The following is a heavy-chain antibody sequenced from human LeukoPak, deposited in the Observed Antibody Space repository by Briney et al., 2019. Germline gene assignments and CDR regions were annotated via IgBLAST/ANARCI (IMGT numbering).Heavy chain of an antibody. V-gene: IGHV1-2*02. J-gene: IGHJ4*02. D-gene: IGHD6-13*01. CDR1: GYTFTGYY. Sequence: ASVKVSCKASGYTFTGYYMHWVRQAPGQGLEWMGWINPNSGGTNYAQKFQGRVTMTRDTSISTVYMELSSLRSEDTAVYYCARGAGLYAGQQLVHWGQGTLVTVSS. CDR2: INPNSGGT. CDR3: ARGAGLYAGQQLVH.